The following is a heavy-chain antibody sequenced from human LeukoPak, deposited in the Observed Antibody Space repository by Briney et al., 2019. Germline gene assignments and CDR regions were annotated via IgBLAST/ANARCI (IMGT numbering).Heavy chain of an antibody. J-gene: IGHJ6*03. D-gene: IGHD6-19*01. CDR1: GYTFTGYY. CDR3: ARGPTTKDSSGWYRRGFYYYYYMDV. CDR2: INPNSGGT. Sequence: GASVKVSCKASGYTFTGYYMHWVRQAPGQGLEWMGWINPNSGGTNYAQKFQGRVTMTRDTSISTAYMELSRLRSDDTAVYYCARGPTTKDSSGWYRRGFYYYYYMDVWGKGTTVTVSS. V-gene: IGHV1-2*02.